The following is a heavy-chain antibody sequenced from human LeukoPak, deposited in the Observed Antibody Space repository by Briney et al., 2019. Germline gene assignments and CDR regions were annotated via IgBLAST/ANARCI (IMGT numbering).Heavy chain of an antibody. J-gene: IGHJ4*02. D-gene: IGHD4-23*01. CDR3: AKDEGKTTVVTSNIG. Sequence: GGSLRLSCAASGFTFSSYAMSWVRQAPGKGLEWVSAISGSGGSTYYADSVKGRFTISRDNSKNTLYLQMNSLRAEDTAVYYCAKDEGKTTVVTSNIGWSQGTLVTVSS. CDR2: ISGSGGST. V-gene: IGHV3-23*01. CDR1: GFTFSSYA.